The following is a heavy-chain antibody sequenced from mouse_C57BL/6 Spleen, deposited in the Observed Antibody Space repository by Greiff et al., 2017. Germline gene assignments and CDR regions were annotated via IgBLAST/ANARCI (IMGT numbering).Heavy chain of an antibody. V-gene: IGHV5-9-1*02. CDR1: GFTFSSYA. D-gene: IGHD1-1*01. J-gene: IGHJ1*03. Sequence: DVQLVESGEGLVKPGGSLKLSCAASGFTFSSYAMSWVRQTPEKRLEWVAYISSGGDYIYYADTVKGRFTISRDNARNTLYLQMSSLKSEDTAMYYCTRDKDGSSSYWYFDVWGTGTTVTVSS. CDR2: ISSGGDYI. CDR3: TRDKDGSSSYWYFDV.